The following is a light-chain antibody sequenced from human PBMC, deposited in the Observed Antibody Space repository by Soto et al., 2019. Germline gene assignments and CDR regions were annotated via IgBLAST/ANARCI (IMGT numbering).Light chain of an antibody. J-gene: IGKJ1*01. CDR1: QSISNY. Sequence: DIQMTQSPSSLSASVGDRVTITCRASQSISNYLNWYQHKPGKAPNLLIYAASSLQSGVPSRFSGSGSGTDFTLTISSLQPVDVATYYCQKYNGALWMFGQGTKVDIK. CDR3: QKYNGALWM. V-gene: IGKV1-39*01. CDR2: AAS.